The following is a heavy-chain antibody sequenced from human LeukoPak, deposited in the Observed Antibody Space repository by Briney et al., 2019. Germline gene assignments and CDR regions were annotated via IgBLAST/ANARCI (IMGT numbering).Heavy chain of an antibody. CDR2: ISGSGGST. CDR3: AKVVRSSSWHFDY. J-gene: IGHJ4*02. V-gene: IGHV3-23*01. D-gene: IGHD6-13*01. CDR1: GFTFSSYA. Sequence: GGSLRLSCAASGFTFSSYAMTWVRQAPGKGLEWVSAISGSGGSTYYADSVKGRFTISRDNSKNTLYLQMNSLRAEDTAVYYCAKVVRSSSWHFDYWGQGTLVTVSS.